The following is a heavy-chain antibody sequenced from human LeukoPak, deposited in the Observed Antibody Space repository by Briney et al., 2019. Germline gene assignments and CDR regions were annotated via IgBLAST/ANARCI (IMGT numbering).Heavy chain of an antibody. CDR1: GGSFSGYY. D-gene: IGHD2-2*01. J-gene: IGHJ5*02. V-gene: IGHV4-34*01. CDR2: INHSGST. Sequence: PSETLSLTCAVYGGSFSGYYWSWNRQPPGKGLEWIGEINHSGSTNYNPSLKSRVTISVDTSKNQFSLKLSSVTAADTAVYYCAIHIVVVPAAKKKNWFDPWGQGTLVTVSS. CDR3: AIHIVVVPAAKKKNWFDP.